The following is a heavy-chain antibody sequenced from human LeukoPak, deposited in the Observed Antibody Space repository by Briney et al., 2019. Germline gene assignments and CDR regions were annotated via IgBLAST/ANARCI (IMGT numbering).Heavy chain of an antibody. D-gene: IGHD6-13*01. CDR3: AKGYSSSWYFNYFDY. V-gene: IGHV3-23*01. Sequence: GGSLRLSCAASGVTFSNYAMSWVRQAPGKGLEWVSAITGNGGSTYYTDSVKGRFTISRDNSKNTLYLQMNSLRAEDTAVYYCAKGYSSSWYFNYFDYWGQGTLVTVSS. CDR1: GVTFSNYA. J-gene: IGHJ4*02. CDR2: ITGNGGST.